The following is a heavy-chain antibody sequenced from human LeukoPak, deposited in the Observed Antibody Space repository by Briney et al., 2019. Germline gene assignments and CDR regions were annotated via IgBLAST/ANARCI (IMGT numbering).Heavy chain of an antibody. Sequence: HPGGSLRLSCATSGFTFSTYAMSWVRQAPGKGLEWVSGISGSGGSAVYIDSVKGRFTISRDSSKNTLYLQMNSLRAEDTAAYYCAKDSMVRGVPVYFDYWGQGTLVTVSS. CDR1: GFTFSTYA. CDR3: AKDSMVRGVPVYFDY. D-gene: IGHD3-10*01. CDR2: ISGSGGSA. J-gene: IGHJ4*02. V-gene: IGHV3-23*01.